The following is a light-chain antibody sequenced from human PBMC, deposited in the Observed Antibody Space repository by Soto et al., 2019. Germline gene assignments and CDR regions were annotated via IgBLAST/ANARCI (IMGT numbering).Light chain of an antibody. CDR3: QQRSNWPRMYT. CDR2: DAS. J-gene: IGKJ2*01. V-gene: IGKV3-11*01. Sequence: EIVLTQSPATLSLSPGERATLSCRASPSVSSSLAWYQQKPGQAPRLLIYDASNRATGIPARFSGSGSGTDFTLTISSLEPEDFAVYYCQQRSNWPRMYTFGQGTKLEIK. CDR1: PSVSSS.